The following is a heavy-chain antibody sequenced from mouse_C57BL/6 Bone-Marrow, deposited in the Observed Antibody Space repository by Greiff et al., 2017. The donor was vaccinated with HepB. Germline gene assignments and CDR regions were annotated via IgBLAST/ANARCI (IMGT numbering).Heavy chain of an antibody. Sequence: VQLQQPGAELVRPGASVKLSCTASGFNIKDYYMHWVKQRPEQGLEWIGRIDPEDGDTEYAPKFQGKATMTADTSSNTAYLQLSSLTSEDTAVYYCTRWLLPMDYWGQGTSVTVCS. CDR2: IDPEDGDT. V-gene: IGHV14-1*01. D-gene: IGHD2-3*01. CDR3: TRWLLPMDY. CDR1: GFNIKDYY. J-gene: IGHJ4*01.